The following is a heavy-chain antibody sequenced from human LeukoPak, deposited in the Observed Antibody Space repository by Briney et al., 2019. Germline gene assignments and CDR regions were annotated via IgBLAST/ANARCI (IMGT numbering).Heavy chain of an antibody. V-gene: IGHV3-48*04. D-gene: IGHD6-6*01. CDR3: ARDAYSSSPSFDY. CDR2: ISRSSSTI. CDR1: GFTFSSYS. J-gene: IGHJ4*02. Sequence: GGALRLACAASGFTFSSYSMNWVRQAPGKGLGRVSYISRSSSTIYYADSVKGRFTISRDNAKNSLYMQMNSLRAEDTAVYYCARDAYSSSPSFDYWGKGTLVTVSS.